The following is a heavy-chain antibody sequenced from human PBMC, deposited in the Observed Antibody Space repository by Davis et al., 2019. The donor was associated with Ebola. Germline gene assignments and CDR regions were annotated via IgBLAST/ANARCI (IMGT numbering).Heavy chain of an antibody. D-gene: IGHD3-3*01. Sequence: GGSLRLSCAASGFTFSSYGMHWVRQAPGKGLEWVAVISYDGSNKYYADSVKGRFTISRDNSKNTLYLQMNSLRAEDTAVYYCAKERGDFGVVIIRGFDYWGQGTLVTVSS. J-gene: IGHJ4*02. CDR2: ISYDGSNK. CDR1: GFTFSSYG. CDR3: AKERGDFGVVIIRGFDY. V-gene: IGHV3-30*18.